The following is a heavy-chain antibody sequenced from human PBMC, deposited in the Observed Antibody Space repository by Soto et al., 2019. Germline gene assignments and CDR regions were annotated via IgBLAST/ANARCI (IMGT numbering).Heavy chain of an antibody. CDR2: INHSGST. J-gene: IGHJ6*03. D-gene: IGHD2-2*01. Sequence: PSETLSLTCAVYGGSFSGYYWSWIRQPPGKGLEWIGEINHSGSTNYNPSLKSRVTISVDTSKNQFSLKLSSVTAADTAVYYCARGLVGYCSSTSCSRRRYYYMDVWGKGTTVTVSS. CDR3: ARGLVGYCSSTSCSRRRYYYMDV. CDR1: GGSFSGYY. V-gene: IGHV4-34*01.